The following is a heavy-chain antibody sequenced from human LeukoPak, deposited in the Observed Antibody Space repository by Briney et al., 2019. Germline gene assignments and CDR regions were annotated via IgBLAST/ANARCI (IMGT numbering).Heavy chain of an antibody. J-gene: IGHJ4*02. Sequence: PSETLSLTCTVSGGSVSSGSYYWSWIRQPPGKGLEWIGYIYYSGSTNYNPSLKSRVTISVDTSKNQFSLKLSSVTAADTAVYYCARERDYGDYGLDYWGQGTLVTDSS. CDR1: GGSVSSGSYY. V-gene: IGHV4-61*01. D-gene: IGHD4-17*01. CDR3: ARERDYGDYGLDY. CDR2: IYYSGST.